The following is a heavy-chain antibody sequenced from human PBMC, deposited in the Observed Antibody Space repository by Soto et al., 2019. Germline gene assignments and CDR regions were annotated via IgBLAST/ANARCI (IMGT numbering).Heavy chain of an antibody. D-gene: IGHD3-10*01. Sequence: SETLSLTFAVYGGSFSGYYWSWIRQPPGKGLEWIGGINHSGSTNYNPSLKSRVTISVDTSKNQCSLKLSYVTAADTAVSPCARGRIAASGSHYNPYYYYGMDVWGQATTVTVS. CDR3: ARGRIAASGSHYNPYYYYGMDV. CDR1: GGSFSGYY. CDR2: INHSGST. V-gene: IGHV4-34*01. J-gene: IGHJ6*02.